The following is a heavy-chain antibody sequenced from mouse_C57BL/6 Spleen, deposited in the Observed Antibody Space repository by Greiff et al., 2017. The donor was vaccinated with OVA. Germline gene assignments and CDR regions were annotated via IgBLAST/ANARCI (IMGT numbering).Heavy chain of an antibody. J-gene: IGHJ1*03. Sequence: VQLQQPGAELVMPGASVKLSCKASGYTFTSYWMHWVKQRPGQGLEWIGEIDPSDSYTNYNQKFKGKSTLTVDKSSSTAYMQLSSLTSEDSAVYYCARVYYYGSSWDWYFDVWGTGTTVTVSS. D-gene: IGHD1-1*01. CDR2: IDPSDSYT. CDR1: GYTFTSYW. V-gene: IGHV1-69*01. CDR3: ARVYYYGSSWDWYFDV.